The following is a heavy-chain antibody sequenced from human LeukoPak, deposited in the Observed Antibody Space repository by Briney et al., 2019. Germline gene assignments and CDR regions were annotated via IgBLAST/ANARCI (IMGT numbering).Heavy chain of an antibody. CDR3: SRGNGGYYP. CDR2: ISSGGDYI. CDR1: GFTFSSYN. J-gene: IGHJ5*02. D-gene: IGHD3-22*01. Sequence: PGGSLRLSCAASGFTFSSYNMNWVRQAPGKGLEWVSSISSGGDYIYYADSVKGRFTISRDNAKNSLYLQMNSLRTEDTAVYYCSRGNGGYYPWGPGTLVTVSS. V-gene: IGHV3-21*01.